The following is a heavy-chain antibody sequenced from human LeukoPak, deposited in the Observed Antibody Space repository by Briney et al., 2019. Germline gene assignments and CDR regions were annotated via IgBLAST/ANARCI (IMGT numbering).Heavy chain of an antibody. CDR3: EKDFGFVVTGTVDY. V-gene: IGHV3-23*01. J-gene: IGHJ4*02. CDR1: GFTFSSYA. Sequence: GGSLRLSCAASGFTFSSYAMSCVRQAPGKGREWVSAISGSGGSTYYADSVKGRFTISMDNSKNTLYLQMNSLRAEDTAVYYCEKDFGFVVTGTVDYWGQGTLVTVSS. CDR2: ISGSGGST. D-gene: IGHD3-16*01.